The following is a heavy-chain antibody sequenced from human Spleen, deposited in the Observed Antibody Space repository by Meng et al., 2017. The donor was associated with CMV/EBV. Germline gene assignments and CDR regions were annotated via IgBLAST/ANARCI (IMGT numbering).Heavy chain of an antibody. CDR3: ARDRATTSSDADFDF. J-gene: IGHJ4*02. V-gene: IGHV1-46*01. D-gene: IGHD6-6*01. Sequence: YTFTNNYLHWVRQAPGQGLEWLGEINPSGGGTNVAQRFRGRVTITADTSTSTVYMQLTSLRSDDTAVYYCARDRATTSSDADFDFWGQGSLVTVSS. CDR1: YTFTNNY. CDR2: INPSGGGT.